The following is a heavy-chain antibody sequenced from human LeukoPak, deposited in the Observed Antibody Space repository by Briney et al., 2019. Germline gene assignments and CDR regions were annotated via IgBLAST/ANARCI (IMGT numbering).Heavy chain of an antibody. Sequence: GGSLRLSCAASGFTVNDYYMSWIRQAPGKGLEWVSDIGSSDNIISYANSVKGRFAISRDFAKNSLYLQMNSLRADDTAVYYCAREAVAGAFDSWGQGTLVTVS. CDR1: GFTVNDYY. CDR3: AREAVAGAFDS. D-gene: IGHD6-19*01. CDR2: IGSSDNII. J-gene: IGHJ4*02. V-gene: IGHV3-11*01.